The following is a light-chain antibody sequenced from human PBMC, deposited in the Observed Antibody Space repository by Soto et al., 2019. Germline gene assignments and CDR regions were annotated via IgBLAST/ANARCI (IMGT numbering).Light chain of an antibody. CDR3: QQRSNWPPVIT. V-gene: IGKV3-11*01. CDR1: QSFSSY. Sequence: EIVLTQSPATLSLSPGERATLSCRASQSFSSYLAWYQQKPGQAPRLLIYDASKRATSIPARFSGRGSGTDFTLTISSLEPEDFAVYYCQQRSNWPPVITFGQGTRLEMK. CDR2: DAS. J-gene: IGKJ5*01.